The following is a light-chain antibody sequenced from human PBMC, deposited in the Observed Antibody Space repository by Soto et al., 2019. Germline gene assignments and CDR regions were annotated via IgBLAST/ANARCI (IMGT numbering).Light chain of an antibody. CDR2: GAS. CDR1: QSVSSIY. V-gene: IGKV3-20*01. CDR3: HQDGSSPPSWT. J-gene: IGKJ1*01. Sequence: ETVLTQSPGTLSLSPGERATLSCRASQSVSSIYLAWYQQKPGQAPRLLIYGASSRATGIPDRFSGSGSGTACTLTISRLEPEDFAVYDCHQDGSSPPSWTCGQGTKVEIK.